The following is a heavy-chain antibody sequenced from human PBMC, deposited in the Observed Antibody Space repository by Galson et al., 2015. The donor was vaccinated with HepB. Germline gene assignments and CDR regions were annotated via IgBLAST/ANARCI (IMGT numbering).Heavy chain of an antibody. Sequence: SLRLSCAASGFTVSSNYMSWVRQAPGKGLEWVSVIYSGNNTYYADSVKGRFTISRDNSKNTLFLQKTGLTADDTAIYYCARVHPEYTSGWYRQALYYFDSWGQGTLVAVSS. CDR3: ARVHPEYTSGWYRQALYYFDS. CDR2: IYSGNNT. V-gene: IGHV3-53*01. D-gene: IGHD6-19*01. CDR1: GFTVSSNY. J-gene: IGHJ4*02.